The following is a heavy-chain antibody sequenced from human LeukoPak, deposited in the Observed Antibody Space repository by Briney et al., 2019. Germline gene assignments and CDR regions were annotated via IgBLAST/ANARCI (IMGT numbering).Heavy chain of an antibody. CDR3: ARASMGLDY. D-gene: IGHD2/OR15-2a*01. Sequence: PSETLSLTCAVYGGSFSGYYWSWIRQPPGKGLEWIGEINHSGSTNYNPSLKSRVTISVDTSKNQFSLKLSSVTAADTAVYYCARASMGLDYWGQGTLVTVSS. CDR2: INHSGST. V-gene: IGHV4-34*01. CDR1: GGSFSGYY. J-gene: IGHJ4*02.